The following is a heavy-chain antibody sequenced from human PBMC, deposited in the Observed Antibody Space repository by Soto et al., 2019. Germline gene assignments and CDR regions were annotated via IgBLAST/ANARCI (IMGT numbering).Heavy chain of an antibody. V-gene: IGHV1-69*01. CDR1: ESIFTNSG. CDR3: ARLRSDCGGGTCSGSF. J-gene: IGHJ4*02. Sequence: QLVQSGAEVKKPDSSVQVSCKASESIFTNSGVTWVRQAPGQGLEWMGGINPTFDTTHYAQKFQGRLTLYADESRTTVNMGLSNLTPEDTAVYYCARLRSDCGGGTCSGSFWGQGTLVTVSS. D-gene: IGHD2-15*01. CDR2: INPTFDTT.